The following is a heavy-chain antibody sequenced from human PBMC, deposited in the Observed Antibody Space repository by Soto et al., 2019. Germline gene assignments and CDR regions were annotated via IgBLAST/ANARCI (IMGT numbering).Heavy chain of an antibody. Sequence: GGSLRLSCAASGFTFSSYWIHWVRQAPGKGLVWVSRINSDGSSTNYADSVKGRFTISRDNAENTLYLQMNSLRAEDTAVYYCARGINFWSGPLDYWGQGTLVTVSS. CDR1: GFTFSSYW. CDR3: ARGINFWSGPLDY. V-gene: IGHV3-74*01. D-gene: IGHD3-3*01. J-gene: IGHJ4*02. CDR2: INSDGSST.